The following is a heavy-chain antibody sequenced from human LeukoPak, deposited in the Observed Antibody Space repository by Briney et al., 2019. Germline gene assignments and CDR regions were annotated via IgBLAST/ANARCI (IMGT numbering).Heavy chain of an antibody. J-gene: IGHJ5*02. CDR2: IIPIFGTA. CDR3: ARDRPGRYCSTISCYSASPFDP. Sequence: ASVKVSCKASGGTVSRYPISWVRQAPGQGLEWMGGIIPIFGTANYAQKFQGRVTITADESTSTAYMELSSLRSEDTAVYYCARDRPGRYCSTISCYSASPFDPWGQGTLVTVSS. D-gene: IGHD2-2*02. CDR1: GGTVSRYP. V-gene: IGHV1-69*13.